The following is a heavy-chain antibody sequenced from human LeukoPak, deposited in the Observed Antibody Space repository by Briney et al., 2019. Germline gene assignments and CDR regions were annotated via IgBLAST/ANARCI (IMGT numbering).Heavy chain of an antibody. V-gene: IGHV3-15*07. CDR3: TTDKYVAALFDY. D-gene: IGHD6-19*01. CDR1: GFTFSNAW. J-gene: IGHJ4*02. CDR2: IKSKTDGGTT. Sequence: GGSLRLSCAASGFTFSNAWMNWVRQAPGKGLEWVGRIKSKTDGGTTDYAAPVKGRFTISGDDSKNTLYLQMNSLKTEDTAVYYCTTDKYVAALFDYWGQGTLVTVSS.